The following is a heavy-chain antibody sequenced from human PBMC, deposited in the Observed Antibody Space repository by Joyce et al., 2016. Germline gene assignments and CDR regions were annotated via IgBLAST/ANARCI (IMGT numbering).Heavy chain of an antibody. Sequence: QLVESGGDLVQPGGSLRLSCAASGFRFCDYRMSWVRQAPGKGLEWVSFISFGCSSIHYADSVKGRFTISRDNANDSLYLQMNSLRDEDTAVYYCARAGSRVLWFDLWGQGALVSVSS. CDR2: ISFGCSSI. J-gene: IGHJ5*02. CDR3: ARAGSRVLWFDL. V-gene: IGHV3-48*02. D-gene: IGHD3-16*01. CDR1: GFRFCDYR.